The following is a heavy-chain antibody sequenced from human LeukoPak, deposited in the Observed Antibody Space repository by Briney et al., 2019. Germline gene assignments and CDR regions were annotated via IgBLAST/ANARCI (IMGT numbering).Heavy chain of an antibody. D-gene: IGHD6-19*01. CDR3: AKDSEVAASPDWFDP. CDR2: ISGSGGST. Sequence: GGSLRLSCAASGFTFSSYAMSWVRQAPGKGLEWVSAISGSGGSTYYADSVKGRFTISRDNSKNTLYLQMSSLRAEDTAVYYCAKDSEVAASPDWFDPWGQGTLVTVSS. J-gene: IGHJ5*02. V-gene: IGHV3-23*01. CDR1: GFTFSSYA.